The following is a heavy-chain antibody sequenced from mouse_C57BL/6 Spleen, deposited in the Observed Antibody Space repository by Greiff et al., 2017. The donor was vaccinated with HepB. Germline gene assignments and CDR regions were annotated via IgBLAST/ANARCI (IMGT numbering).Heavy chain of an antibody. CDR3: ARYPGSSGYGFAY. J-gene: IGHJ3*01. CDR2: IDPSDSYT. Sequence: QVQLQQPGAELVMPGASVKLSCKASGYTFTSYWMHWVKQRPGQGLEWIGEIDPSDSYTNYNQKFKGKATLTVYKSSTPAYMQLSSLTSAASAVYYCARYPGSSGYGFAYWGQGTLVTVSA. D-gene: IGHD3-2*02. CDR1: GYTFTSYW. V-gene: IGHV1-69*01.